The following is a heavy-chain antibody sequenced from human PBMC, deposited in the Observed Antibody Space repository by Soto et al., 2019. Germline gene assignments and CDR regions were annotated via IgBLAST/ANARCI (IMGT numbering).Heavy chain of an antibody. CDR2: MNPNSGNT. V-gene: IGHV1-8*01. Sequence: SVKVSCKASGYTFTSYDINWVRQATGQGLEWMGWMNPNSGNTGYAQNFQGRVTMTRNTSISTAYMELSRLRSEDTAVYYCARLGFYYQSLDPWGHGTLVTVSS. J-gene: IGHJ5*02. D-gene: IGHD2-2*01. CDR1: GYTFTSYD. CDR3: ARLGFYYQSLDP.